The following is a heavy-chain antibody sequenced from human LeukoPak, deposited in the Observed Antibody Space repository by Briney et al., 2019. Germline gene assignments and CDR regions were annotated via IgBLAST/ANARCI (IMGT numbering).Heavy chain of an antibody. CDR3: AKETDYNYIYYFDY. CDR1: GFTFSSYS. V-gene: IGHV3-21*04. CDR2: ISSSSSYI. D-gene: IGHD5-24*01. Sequence: GGSLRLSCAASGFTFSSYSMNWVRRAPGKGLEWVSSISSSSSYIYYADSVKGRLTISRDNSKNTLYLQMNSLRAEDTAVYSCAKETDYNYIYYFDYWGQGTLVTVSS. J-gene: IGHJ4*02.